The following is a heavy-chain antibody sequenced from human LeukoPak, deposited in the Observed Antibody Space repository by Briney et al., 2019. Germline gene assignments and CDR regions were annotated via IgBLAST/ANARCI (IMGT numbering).Heavy chain of an antibody. CDR3: ARVGYEFWSGTHYYYYYMDI. CDR1: GYTFTGYG. V-gene: IGHV1-18*01. J-gene: IGHJ6*03. Sequence: GASVRVSCKASGYTFTGYGITWVRQGPGQGREWMGWISAYNGDIKYAQNLQGRVTMTTDTSTSTAYMELRSLRSDDTAVYYRARVGYEFWSGTHYYYYYMDIWGKGTTVTVSS. CDR2: ISAYNGDI. D-gene: IGHD3-3*01.